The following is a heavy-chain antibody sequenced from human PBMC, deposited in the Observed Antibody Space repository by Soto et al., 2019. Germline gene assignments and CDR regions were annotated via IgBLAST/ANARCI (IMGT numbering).Heavy chain of an antibody. Sequence: ASVKVSCKASGYTITSYGISWVRQAPGQGLEWMGWISAYNGNTNYAQKLQGRVTMTTDTSTSTAYMELRSLRSDDTAVYYCARDHLYYYGSGTNNWFDPWGQGTLVTSPQ. CDR1: GYTITSYG. D-gene: IGHD3-10*01. J-gene: IGHJ5*02. V-gene: IGHV1-18*01. CDR2: ISAYNGNT. CDR3: ARDHLYYYGSGTNNWFDP.